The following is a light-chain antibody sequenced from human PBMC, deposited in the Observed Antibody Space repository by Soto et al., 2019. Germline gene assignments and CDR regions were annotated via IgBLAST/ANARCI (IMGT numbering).Light chain of an antibody. Sequence: DIQMTQSPSTLSASVGDRVTITCRASQSISSWLAWYQQKPGKAPKLLIYDASSLASGVPSRFSGSGSGTEFNLTISSLQPDDFATYYCQQYNSYWTFGQGTKVEIK. V-gene: IGKV1-5*01. CDR2: DAS. J-gene: IGKJ1*01. CDR1: QSISSW. CDR3: QQYNSYWT.